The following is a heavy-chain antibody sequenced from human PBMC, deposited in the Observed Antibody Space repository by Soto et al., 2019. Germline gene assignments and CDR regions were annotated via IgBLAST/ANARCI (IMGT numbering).Heavy chain of an antibody. D-gene: IGHD6-13*01. CDR3: ARSPRSSPYFDN. Sequence: GESLKISCQCSGYTFSNFWIGWVRQLPGKGLEWMGIIYPGDHETRYSPSFHGKVTISADKSINTAYLQWNSLDASDTAFYFCARSPRSSPYFDNWGQGALVTVSS. J-gene: IGHJ4*02. CDR2: IYPGDHET. CDR1: GYTFSNFW. V-gene: IGHV5-51*01.